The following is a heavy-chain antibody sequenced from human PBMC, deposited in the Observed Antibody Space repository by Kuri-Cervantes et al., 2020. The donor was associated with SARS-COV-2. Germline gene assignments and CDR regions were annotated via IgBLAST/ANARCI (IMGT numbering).Heavy chain of an antibody. J-gene: IGHJ4*02. CDR2: ISYDGSET. Sequence: GESLKISCAASGFTFSSYGMHWVRQAPGKGLEWVAVISYDGSETYYADSVKGRFSISRDNSKNSLYVQMDSLTPEDMAMYYCARDCSTGLCTSFDYWGQGTLVTVSS. V-gene: IGHV3-30*03. CDR1: GFTFSSYG. D-gene: IGHD2-8*02. CDR3: ARDCSTGLCTSFDY.